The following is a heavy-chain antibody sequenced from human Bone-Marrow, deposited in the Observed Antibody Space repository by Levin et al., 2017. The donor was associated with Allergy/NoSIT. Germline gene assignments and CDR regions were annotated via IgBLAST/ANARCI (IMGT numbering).Heavy chain of an antibody. CDR3: ARHAAFGGDSYPY. D-gene: IGHD3-16*01. CDR2: INTNRGGT. CDR1: GYTLTDFY. Sequence: ASVKVSCKASGYTLTDFYLHWLRPAPGPGLEWLGWINTNRGGTDYAPTFPGRVTMTIDPSINTAYLELSRLTSDDTAVEYCARHAAFGGDSYPYWGQGTLVTVAS. V-gene: IGHV1-2*02. J-gene: IGHJ4*02.